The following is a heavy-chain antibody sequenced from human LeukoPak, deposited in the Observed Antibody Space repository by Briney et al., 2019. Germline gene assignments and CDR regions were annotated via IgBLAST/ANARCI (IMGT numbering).Heavy chain of an antibody. J-gene: IGHJ4*02. CDR1: GGSTSSYY. Sequence: SETLSLTCIVSGGSTSSYYWSWIRQPAGKGLEWIGRIYGSGSTDYNPSLKSRVTMSVDTSKNQFSLKLSSVTAADTAVYYCASSGGNGITIIDYWGQGTLVTVSS. D-gene: IGHD3-3*01. V-gene: IGHV4-4*07. CDR2: IYGSGST. CDR3: ASSGGNGITIIDY.